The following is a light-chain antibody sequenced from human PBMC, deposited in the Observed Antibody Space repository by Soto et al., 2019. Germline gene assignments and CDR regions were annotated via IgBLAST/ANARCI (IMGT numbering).Light chain of an antibody. J-gene: IGKJ4*01. V-gene: IGKV1-5*03. CDR2: KAS. Sequence: DIEMTQSPFTLSASVGDRVTITCRASQSISTNLAWYQQKPGKTPNLLIYKASTLQSGVPSRFSGSGFGTEFTLTVNSLQPDDCATYFCQHYNEFPLTFGGGTKVEIK. CDR1: QSISTN. CDR3: QHYNEFPLT.